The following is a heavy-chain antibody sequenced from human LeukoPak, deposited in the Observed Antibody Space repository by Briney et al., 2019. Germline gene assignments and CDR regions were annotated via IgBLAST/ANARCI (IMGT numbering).Heavy chain of an antibody. CDR2: IYYSKNT. V-gene: IGHV4-39*01. D-gene: IGHD5-18*01. Sequence: SETLSLTCTVSGGSISSSSAYWGWIRQPPGKGLEWIGSIYYSKNTYSNPSLKSRVTISADTSKNQFSLTLGSVSATDTAVYYCVSPRGFSYGYFDYWGQGTLVTVSS. J-gene: IGHJ4*02. CDR3: VSPRGFSYGYFDY. CDR1: GGSISSSSAY.